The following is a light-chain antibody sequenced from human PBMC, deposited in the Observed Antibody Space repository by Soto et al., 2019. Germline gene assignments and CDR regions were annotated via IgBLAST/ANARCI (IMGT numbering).Light chain of an antibody. CDR1: SSDVGSYNL. Sequence: QSALTQPASVSGSPGQSITISCTGTSSDVGSYNLVSWYQQHPGKAPKLMIXEXSXRXXGVSNRFSGSKSGNTASLTISGLQAEDEADYYCCSYAGSSTSLYVFGTGTKVTVL. V-gene: IGLV2-23*01. J-gene: IGLJ1*01. CDR3: CSYAGSSTSLYV. CDR2: EXS.